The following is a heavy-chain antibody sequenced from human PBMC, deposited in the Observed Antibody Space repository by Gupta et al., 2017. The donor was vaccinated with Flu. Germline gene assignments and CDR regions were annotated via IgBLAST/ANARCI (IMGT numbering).Heavy chain of an antibody. V-gene: IGHV3-72*01. CDR3: ARIHTTGSYHFDY. CDR2: TRNKANSYTT. J-gene: IGHJ4*02. Sequence: PGKGLEWVGRTRNKANSYTTEYAASVKGRFTISRDDSKTSLYLQMNSLKSDDTAVYYCARIHTTGSYHFDYWGPGTLVTVSS. D-gene: IGHD2-2*01.